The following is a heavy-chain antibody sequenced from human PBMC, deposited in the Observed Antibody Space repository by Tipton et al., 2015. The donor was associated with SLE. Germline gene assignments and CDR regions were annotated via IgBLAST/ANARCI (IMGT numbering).Heavy chain of an antibody. CDR2: IWYDGSNK. CDR1: GFTFRSYG. CDR3: ATTIPMIVVVISDFDY. J-gene: IGHJ4*02. V-gene: IGHV3-33*01. Sequence: SLRLSCAASGFTFRSYGMHWVRQAPGKGLEWVAVIWYDGSNKYYADSVKGRFTISRDNSKNTLYLQMNSLRAEDTAVYYCATTIPMIVVVISDFDYLGQVTLVTVSS. D-gene: IGHD3-22*01.